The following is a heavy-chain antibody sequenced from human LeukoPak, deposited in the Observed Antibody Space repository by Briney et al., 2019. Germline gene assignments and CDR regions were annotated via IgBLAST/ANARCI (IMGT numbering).Heavy chain of an antibody. J-gene: IGHJ4*02. CDR2: ISWNSGSI. CDR1: GFTFDDYA. Sequence: PGGSLRLSCAASGFTFDDYAMHWVRQAPGKGLEWVSGISWNSGSIGYADSVKGRFTISRDNAKSSLYLQMNSLRAEDTALYYCAKDINRYDSSGYYFDYWGQGTLVTVSS. V-gene: IGHV3-9*01. D-gene: IGHD3-22*01. CDR3: AKDINRYDSSGYYFDY.